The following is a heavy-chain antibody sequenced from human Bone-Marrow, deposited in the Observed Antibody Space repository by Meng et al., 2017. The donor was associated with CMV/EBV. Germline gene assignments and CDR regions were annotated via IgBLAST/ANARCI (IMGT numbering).Heavy chain of an antibody. D-gene: IGHD3-3*01. J-gene: IGHJ4*02. Sequence: SEPLSLTCTVSGCSISSYYWSWIRQPPGKGLEWIGYIYYSGSTNYNPSLKSRVTISVDTSKNQFSLKLSSVTAADTAVYYCARGDDFWSGYLSSLALDYWGQGTLVTVSS. CDR2: IYYSGST. CDR1: GCSISSYY. CDR3: ARGDDFWSGYLSSLALDY. V-gene: IGHV4-59*01.